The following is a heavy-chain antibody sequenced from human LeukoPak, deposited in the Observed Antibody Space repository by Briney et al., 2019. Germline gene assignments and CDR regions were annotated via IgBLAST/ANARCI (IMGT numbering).Heavy chain of an antibody. J-gene: IGHJ5*02. V-gene: IGHV3-66*02. Sequence: GGSLRLSCAASGFTVSSNYMSWVRQAPGKGLEWVSVIYSGGSTYYADSVKGRFTISRDNSKNTLYLQMNSLRAEHTAVYYCARDSLSGSYYDPWGQGTLVTVSS. CDR3: ARDSLSGSYYDP. CDR1: GFTVSSNY. D-gene: IGHD1-26*01. CDR2: IYSGGST.